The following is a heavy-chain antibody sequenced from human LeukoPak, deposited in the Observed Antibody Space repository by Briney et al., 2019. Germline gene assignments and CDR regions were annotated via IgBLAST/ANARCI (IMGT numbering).Heavy chain of an antibody. CDR1: GFTFSSYS. D-gene: IGHD6-19*01. Sequence: PGGSLRLSCAASGFTFSSYSMNWVRQAPGKGLEWVSSISSSSSYIYYADSVKGRFTISRDNAKNSLYLQMNSLRAEDTAVYYCTKSRSGWYWNDYWGQETLVTVSS. J-gene: IGHJ4*02. CDR2: ISSSSSYI. CDR3: TKSRSGWYWNDY. V-gene: IGHV3-21*01.